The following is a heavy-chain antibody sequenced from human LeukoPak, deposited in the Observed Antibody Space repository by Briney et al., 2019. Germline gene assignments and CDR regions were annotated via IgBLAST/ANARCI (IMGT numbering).Heavy chain of an antibody. D-gene: IGHD6-19*01. CDR3: ARVAVAGTWNPNHDAFDI. CDR1: GFTFSSYE. Sequence: GGSLRLSCAASGFTFSSYEMNWVRQAPGKGLEWVSYISSSSSTIYYADSVKGRFTISRDNAKNSLYLQMNSLRAEDTAVYYCARVAVAGTWNPNHDAFDIWGQGTMVTVSS. V-gene: IGHV3-48*01. J-gene: IGHJ3*02. CDR2: ISSSSSTI.